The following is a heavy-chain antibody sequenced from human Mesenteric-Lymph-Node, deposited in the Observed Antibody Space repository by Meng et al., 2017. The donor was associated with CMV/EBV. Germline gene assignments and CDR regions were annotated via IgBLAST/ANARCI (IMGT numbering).Heavy chain of an antibody. CDR3: AKDYSGSQN. J-gene: IGHJ4*02. CDR2: SSGSGEST. D-gene: IGHD1-26*01. Sequence: RISCAASGFTFSNCAMTWVRQAAGKGLEWVSTSSGSGESTYYADAVKGRFTISRDNSRNTLYVHMHSLRVEDTAIYYCAKDYSGSQNWGQGTLVTVSS. CDR1: GFTFSNCA. V-gene: IGHV3-23*01.